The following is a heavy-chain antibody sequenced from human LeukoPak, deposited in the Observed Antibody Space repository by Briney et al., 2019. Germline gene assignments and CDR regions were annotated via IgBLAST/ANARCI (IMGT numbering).Heavy chain of an antibody. V-gene: IGHV1-18*01. Sequence: VASVKVSCKASGYTFTSYGITWVRQAPGQGLEWMGWISAYNGNTNYAQKVQGRVTMTTDTSTSTAYMELRSLRSDDTAVYYCAREMRYCSGGSCHKGGNWFDPWGQGSLVTVSS. CDR3: AREMRYCSGGSCHKGGNWFDP. CDR1: GYTFTSYG. D-gene: IGHD2-15*01. CDR2: ISAYNGNT. J-gene: IGHJ5*02.